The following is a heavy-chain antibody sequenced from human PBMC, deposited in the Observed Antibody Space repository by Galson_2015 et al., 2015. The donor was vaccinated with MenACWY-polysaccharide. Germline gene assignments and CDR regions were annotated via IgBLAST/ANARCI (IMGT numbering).Heavy chain of an antibody. D-gene: IGHD2-2*01. V-gene: IGHV3-33*08. CDR3: ARDARSSVNCYSYFFYYMDV. CDR2: ISSDGKNA. CDR1: GFTFGSYA. Sequence: SLRLSCAASGFTFGSYAIHWARQAPGKGLEWVALISSDGKNAYYADSVRGRFTISRDNSKKTVSLEMNSLRNDDTAVYFCARDARSSVNCYSYFFYYMDVWGKGTTVSVSS. J-gene: IGHJ6*03.